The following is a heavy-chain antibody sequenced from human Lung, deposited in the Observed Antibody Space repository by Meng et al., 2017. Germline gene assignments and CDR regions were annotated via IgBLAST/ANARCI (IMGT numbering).Heavy chain of an antibody. CDR3: ARGPTTMAHDFDY. V-gene: IGHV4-34*01. CDR1: GGSFSDYC. J-gene: IGHJ4*02. CDR2: INHSGRT. D-gene: IGHD4-11*01. Sequence: VPLRQGGAGLVKPSGPLALSCVVSGGSFSDYCLSWIRQPPGKGLEWIGEINHSGRTNYNPSLERRATISVDTSQNNLSLKLSSVTAADSAVYYCARGPTTMAHDFDYWGQGTLVTVSS.